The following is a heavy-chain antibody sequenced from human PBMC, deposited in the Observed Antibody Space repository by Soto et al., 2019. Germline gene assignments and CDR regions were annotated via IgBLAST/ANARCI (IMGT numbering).Heavy chain of an antibody. J-gene: IGHJ5*01. Sequence: GGSLRLSCAASGFTFSSYWMHWVRQAPGKGLVWVSRINSDGSSTSYADSVKGRFTISRDNAKNTLYLQMNSLRAEDTAVYYCARASGYSSGWYVLGPWSDIGLWFDSWGQGTLVTVSS. V-gene: IGHV3-74*01. CDR3: ARASGYSSGWYVLGPWSDIGLWFDS. CDR1: GFTFSSYW. CDR2: INSDGSST. D-gene: IGHD6-19*01.